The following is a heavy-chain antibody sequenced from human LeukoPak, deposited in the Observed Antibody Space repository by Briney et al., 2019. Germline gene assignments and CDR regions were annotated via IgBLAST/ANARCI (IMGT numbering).Heavy chain of an antibody. Sequence: SETLSLTCTVSGASISSYYWSWIRQPPGKGLEWIGYIYYSGSTNYNPSLKSRVTISVDTSKNQFSLKLSSVTAADTAVYYCARETGLLDAFDIWGQGTMVTVSS. J-gene: IGHJ3*02. V-gene: IGHV4-59*01. CDR2: IYYSGST. CDR1: GASISSYY. CDR3: ARETGLLDAFDI.